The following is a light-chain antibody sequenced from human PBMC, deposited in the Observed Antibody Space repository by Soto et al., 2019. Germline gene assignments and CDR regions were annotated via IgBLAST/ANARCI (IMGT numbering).Light chain of an antibody. Sequence: EIVLTQSPATLSLSPGERATLSCRASQNIYSNVAWYQQRPGQAPRLLIYRASTRATGIPARFSGSGSGTDFTLTISSLEPEDFAVYYCQQRGDWPPITFGQGTRLEI. CDR3: QQRGDWPPIT. J-gene: IGKJ5*01. V-gene: IGKV3-11*01. CDR1: QNIYSN. CDR2: RAS.